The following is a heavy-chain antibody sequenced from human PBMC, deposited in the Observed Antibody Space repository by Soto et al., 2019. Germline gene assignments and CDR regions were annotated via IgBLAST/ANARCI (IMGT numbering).Heavy chain of an antibody. CDR1: GGSISSYY. CDR3: ARDKGSSTVYYYCYYGMDV. CDR2: IYTSGST. V-gene: IGHV4-4*07. Sequence: PSETLSLTCTVSGGSISSYYRSWIRQPAGKGLEWIGRIYTSGSTNYNPSLKSRVTMSVDTSKNQFSLKLSSVTAADTAVYYCARDKGSSTVYYYCYYGMDVWGQGTTVTVSS. D-gene: IGHD6-6*01. J-gene: IGHJ6*02.